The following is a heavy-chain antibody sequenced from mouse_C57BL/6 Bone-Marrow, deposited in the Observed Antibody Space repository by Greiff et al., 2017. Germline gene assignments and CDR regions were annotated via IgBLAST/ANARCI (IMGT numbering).Heavy chain of an antibody. Sequence: QVQLQQSGAELVKPGASVKLSCKASGYTFTGYWMHWVKQRPGHGLEWIGMILPNSGSTNSNEKFKSKATLTVDKSSSTAYMQLSSLTPEDSAVYYCAYKGRGNWGQGTLATVSA. D-gene: IGHD1-3*01. CDR3: AYKGRGN. J-gene: IGHJ3*01. CDR2: ILPNSGST. V-gene: IGHV1-64*01. CDR1: GYTFTGYW.